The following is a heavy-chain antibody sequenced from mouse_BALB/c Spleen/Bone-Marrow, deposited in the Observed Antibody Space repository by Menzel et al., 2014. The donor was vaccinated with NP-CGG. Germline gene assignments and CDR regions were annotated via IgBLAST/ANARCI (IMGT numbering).Heavy chain of an antibody. J-gene: IGHJ4*01. D-gene: IGHD2-3*01. CDR1: GFNIKDTY. Sequence: EVMLVESGAELVKPGASVKLSCTASGFNIKDTYMHWVKRRLEQGLEWIGRIDPANGNTKYDPKFQGKATITADTSSNTAYLQLSSLTSEDTAVYYCARGLLQYYYAMDYWGQGTSVTVSS. CDR3: ARGLLQYYYAMDY. CDR2: IDPANGNT. V-gene: IGHV14-3*02.